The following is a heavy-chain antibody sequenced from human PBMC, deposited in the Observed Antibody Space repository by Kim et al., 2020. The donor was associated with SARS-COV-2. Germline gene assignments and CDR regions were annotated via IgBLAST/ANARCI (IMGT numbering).Heavy chain of an antibody. J-gene: IGHJ4*02. CDR2: INHSGST. D-gene: IGHD3-10*01. CDR3: ARGPYGSGSYYY. CDR1: GGSFSGYY. Sequence: SETLSLTCAVYGGSFSGYYWSWIRQPPGKGLEWIGEINHSGSTNYNPSLKSRVTISVDTSKNQFSLKLSSVTAADTAVYYCARGPYGSGSYYYWGQGTLV. V-gene: IGHV4-34*01.